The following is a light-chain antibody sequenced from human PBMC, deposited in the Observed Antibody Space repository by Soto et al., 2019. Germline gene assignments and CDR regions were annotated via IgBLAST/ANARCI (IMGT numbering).Light chain of an antibody. CDR2: GAS. CDR3: QQYGGSPGT. CDR1: QSVSSSY. J-gene: IGKJ1*01. Sequence: EIVLTQSPVTLSLSPGERATLSCRASQSVSSSYLAWYQQKPGQAPRLLIYGASSRATDIPDRFSGSGSGTNFTLTISRLETEDFAVYYCQQYGGSPGTFGQGTKVDIK. V-gene: IGKV3-20*01.